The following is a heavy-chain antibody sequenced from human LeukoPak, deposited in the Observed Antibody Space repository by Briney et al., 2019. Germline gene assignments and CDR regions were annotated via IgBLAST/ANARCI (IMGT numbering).Heavy chain of an antibody. D-gene: IGHD6-19*01. CDR1: GFTFSGSA. CDR2: IRSTANGYAT. Sequence: GGSLRLSCAASGFTFSGSALHWVRQASGKGLEWVGRIRSTANGYATAYAASVKGRFTISRDDSKNTAYLQMDSLKTEDTAVYYCARCTGLYSSGWIDAFDIWGQGTMVTVSS. CDR3: ARCTGLYSSGWIDAFDI. V-gene: IGHV3-73*01. J-gene: IGHJ3*02.